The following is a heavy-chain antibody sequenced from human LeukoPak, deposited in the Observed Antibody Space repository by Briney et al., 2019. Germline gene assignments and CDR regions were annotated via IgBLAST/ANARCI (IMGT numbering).Heavy chain of an antibody. J-gene: IGHJ4*02. D-gene: IGHD6-6*01. Sequence: SETLSLTCSVSGGSISGYYWSWIRQPAGKGLECIGRISSSGSTNYNPSLKSRVTMSVDTSKNQFFLKLSSVTVADTAVYYCARDEYSSSLDYWGQGTLVTVSS. V-gene: IGHV4-4*07. CDR1: GGSISGYY. CDR3: ARDEYSSSLDY. CDR2: ISSSGST.